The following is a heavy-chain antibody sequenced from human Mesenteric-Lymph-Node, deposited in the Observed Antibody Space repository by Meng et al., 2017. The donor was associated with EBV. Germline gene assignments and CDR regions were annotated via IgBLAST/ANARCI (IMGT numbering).Heavy chain of an antibody. J-gene: IGHJ4*02. CDR2: IYHSGST. D-gene: IGHD2-21*02. Sequence: QVQLQESGPGLVKPSGTLSLTCAASGGSLSSRNWWSWVRQPPGKGLEWIGEIYHSGSTNYNPSLKSRVTISVDESKNQFSLRLGSVTAADTAVYYCARVGAYCGGDCYHPRWGQGTLVTVSS. CDR1: GGSLSSRNW. V-gene: IGHV4-4*02. CDR3: ARVGAYCGGDCYHPR.